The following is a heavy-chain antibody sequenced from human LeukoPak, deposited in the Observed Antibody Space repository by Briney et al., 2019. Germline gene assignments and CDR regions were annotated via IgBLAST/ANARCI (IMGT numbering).Heavy chain of an antibody. J-gene: IGHJ4*02. Sequence: SETLSLTCTVSGGSISSYYWSWIRQPPGKGLEWIGEINHSGSTNYNPSLKSRVTTSVDTSKNQFSLKLSSGTAAATAEYYWARGGRGVGAQRPLDYWGQGTLVTVSS. CDR3: ARGGRGVGAQRPLDY. CDR2: INHSGST. V-gene: IGHV4-34*01. CDR1: GGSISSYY. D-gene: IGHD1-26*01.